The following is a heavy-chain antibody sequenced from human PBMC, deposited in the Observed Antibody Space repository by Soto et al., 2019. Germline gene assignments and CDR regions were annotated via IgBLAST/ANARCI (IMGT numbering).Heavy chain of an antibody. D-gene: IGHD3-3*01. CDR2: ISAYNGNT. J-gene: IGHJ5*02. Sequence: QVQLVQSGAEVKKPGASVKVSCKASGYTFTSYGISWVRQAPGQGLEWMGWISAYNGNTNYAQKLQGRVTMTPDTSTSTAYMELRSLRFDDTAVYYCARDRRTYYDFWSGDYSNWFDPWGQGTLVTVAS. V-gene: IGHV1-18*01. CDR1: GYTFTSYG. CDR3: ARDRRTYYDFWSGDYSNWFDP.